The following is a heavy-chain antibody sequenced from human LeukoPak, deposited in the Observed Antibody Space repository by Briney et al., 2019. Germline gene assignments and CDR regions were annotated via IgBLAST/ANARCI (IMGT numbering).Heavy chain of an antibody. CDR1: GFTFSSYA. Sequence: GGPLRLSCAASGFTFSSYAMSWVRQAPGKGLEWVSAISGSGGSTYYADSVKGRFTISRDNSKNTLYLQMNSLRAEDTAVYYCAKAVVRDYVWGSYAYWGQGTLVTVSS. D-gene: IGHD3-16*01. J-gene: IGHJ4*02. V-gene: IGHV3-23*01. CDR2: ISGSGGST. CDR3: AKAVVRDYVWGSYAY.